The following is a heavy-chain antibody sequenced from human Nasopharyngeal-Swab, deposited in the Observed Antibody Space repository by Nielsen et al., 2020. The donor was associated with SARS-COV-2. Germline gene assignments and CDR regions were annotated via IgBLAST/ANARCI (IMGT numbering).Heavy chain of an antibody. D-gene: IGHD1-26*01. CDR1: GYTFTSYG. J-gene: IGHJ4*02. CDR3: ARDPAGGSPDY. V-gene: IGHV1-18*04. Sequence: ASVKVSCKASGYTFTSYGISWVRQAPGQGLEWMGWISAYNGNTNYAQKLQGRATMTTDTSTNTAYMELRSLGSDDTAVYYCARDPAGGSPDYWGQGTLVTVSS. CDR2: ISAYNGNT.